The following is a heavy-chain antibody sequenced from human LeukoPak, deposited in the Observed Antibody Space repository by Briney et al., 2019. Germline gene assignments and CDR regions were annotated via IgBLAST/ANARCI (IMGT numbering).Heavy chain of an antibody. V-gene: IGHV1-2*02. Sequence: GASVKVSCKASGYTFTGYYMHWVRQAPGQGLEWMGWINPNSGGTNYAQKFQGRVTMTRDTSISTAYMELSRLRSDDTAVYYCARVDFYSSGHFDYWGQGTLVTVSS. J-gene: IGHJ4*02. CDR3: ARVDFYSSGHFDY. CDR1: GYTFTGYY. D-gene: IGHD6-19*01. CDR2: INPNSGGT.